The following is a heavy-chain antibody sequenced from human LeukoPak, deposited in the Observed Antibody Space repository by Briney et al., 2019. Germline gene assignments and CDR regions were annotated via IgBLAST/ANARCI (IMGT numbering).Heavy chain of an antibody. V-gene: IGHV3-21*01. J-gene: IGHJ6*03. CDR3: ARTTVTSYLYYYMDV. Sequence: PGGSLRLSCAASGFTFSSYTMNWVRQAPGKGLEWVSSISSSSTYIYYADTVKGRFTISRDNAKNSLYLQMNSLRAEDTAVYYCARTTVTSYLYYYMDVWGKGTTVTVSS. D-gene: IGHD4-17*01. CDR1: GFTFSSYT. CDR2: ISSSSTYI.